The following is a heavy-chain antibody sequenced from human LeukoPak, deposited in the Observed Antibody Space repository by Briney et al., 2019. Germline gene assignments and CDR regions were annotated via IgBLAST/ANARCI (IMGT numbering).Heavy chain of an antibody. Sequence: ASVKVSCKASGYTFSGYYLHWVRQAPGQGLEWMGWIYPNSGDTNYSQKFQGRVTMTKDTSITTAYMELSSLRSDDTALYYCARGPFRNVDIAMVASRFDPWGQGTLVTVSS. V-gene: IGHV1-2*02. CDR1: GYTFSGYY. CDR3: ARGPFRNVDIAMVASRFDP. D-gene: IGHD5-18*01. CDR2: IYPNSGDT. J-gene: IGHJ5*02.